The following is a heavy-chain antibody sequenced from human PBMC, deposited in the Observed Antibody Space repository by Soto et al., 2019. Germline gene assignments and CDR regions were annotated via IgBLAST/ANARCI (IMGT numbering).Heavy chain of an antibody. J-gene: IGHJ5*02. V-gene: IGHV4-59*12. CDR3: ARVESNWFDH. D-gene: IGHD1-1*01. Sequence: QVQLQESVPGLVTPSQTMSLTGAVSVDSISRYFWSWIRPTPAKGLEWIGYIHYRGTTNSYPSLKSRVTISGDTAKIQVSQRLISVTVANTALYDCARVESNWFDHWGQVTLVTVSS. CDR1: VDSISRYF. CDR2: IHYRGTT.